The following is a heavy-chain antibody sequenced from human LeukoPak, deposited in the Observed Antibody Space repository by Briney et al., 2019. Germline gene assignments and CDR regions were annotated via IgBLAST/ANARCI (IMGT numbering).Heavy chain of an antibody. D-gene: IGHD4-23*01. CDR3: YGANAEH. Sequence: PSQTLSLTCTVSGYSISSGGYYWSWIRQHPGKGLEWIGYIYTSGNTYYNPSLKSRVDILLDTSKNQFSLKLSSVTAADTAVYYCYGANAEHWGQGTLVTVSS. V-gene: IGHV4-31*03. CDR1: GYSISSGGYY. J-gene: IGHJ1*01. CDR2: IYTSGNT.